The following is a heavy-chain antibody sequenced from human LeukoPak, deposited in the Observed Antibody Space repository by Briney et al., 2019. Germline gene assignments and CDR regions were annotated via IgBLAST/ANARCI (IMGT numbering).Heavy chain of an antibody. J-gene: IGHJ6*02. D-gene: IGHD4-17*01. CDR1: GGSISSYY. CDR3: ARGGYGDYKLHYYHYGMDV. V-gene: IGHV4-59*01. Sequence: SETLFLTCTVSGGSISSYYWSWIRQPPGKGLEWIGHIYYSGGTKYNPSLKSRVAISIAMSKNQFSLNLNSVTAADTAVYYCARGGYGDYKLHYYHYGMDVWGQGTTVTVSS. CDR2: IYYSGGT.